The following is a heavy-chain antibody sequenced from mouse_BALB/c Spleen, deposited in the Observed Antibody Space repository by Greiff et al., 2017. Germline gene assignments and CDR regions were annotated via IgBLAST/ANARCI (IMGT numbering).Heavy chain of an antibody. CDR1: GFTFTDYY. Sequence: EVQRVESGGGLVQPGGSLRLSCATSGFTFTDYYMSWVRQPPGKALEWLGFIRNKANGYTTEYSASVKGRFTISRDNSQSILYLQMNTLRAEDSATYYCARDGAGEGYFDDWGQGTTLTVSS. CDR3: ARDGAGEGYFDD. CDR2: IRNKANGYTT. D-gene: IGHD3-3*01. J-gene: IGHJ2*01. V-gene: IGHV7-3*02.